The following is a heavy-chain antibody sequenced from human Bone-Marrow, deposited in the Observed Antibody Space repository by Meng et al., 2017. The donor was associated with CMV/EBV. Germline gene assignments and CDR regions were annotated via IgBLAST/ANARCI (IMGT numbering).Heavy chain of an antibody. Sequence: SWFTFSGSAIHWVRQASGKGLEWVGRIRSKANSYATAYAASVKGRFTISRDDSKNTAYLQMNSLKTEDTAVYYCTRHALVVGWFDPWGQGTLVTVSS. CDR3: TRHALVVGWFDP. CDR1: WFTFSGSA. J-gene: IGHJ5*02. D-gene: IGHD2-21*01. V-gene: IGHV3-73*01. CDR2: IRSKANSYAT.